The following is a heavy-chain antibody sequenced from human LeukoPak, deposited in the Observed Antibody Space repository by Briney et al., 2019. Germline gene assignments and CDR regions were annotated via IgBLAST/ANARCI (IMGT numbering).Heavy chain of an antibody. CDR2: ISGSGGST. D-gene: IGHD3-9*01. CDR3: AKGDFDWDSFVY. V-gene: IGHV3-23*01. J-gene: IGHJ4*02. CDR1: GFTFSSYS. Sequence: RGGSLRLSCAASGFTFSSYSMNWVRQAPGKGLEWVSAISGSGGSTYYADSVKGRFTISRDNSKNTLYLQMNSLRAEDTAVYYCAKGDFDWDSFVYWGQGTLVTVSS.